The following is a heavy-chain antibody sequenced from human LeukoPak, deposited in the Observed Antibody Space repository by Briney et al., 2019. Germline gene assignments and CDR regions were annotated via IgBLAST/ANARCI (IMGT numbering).Heavy chain of an antibody. Sequence: GGSLRLSCAASGFTFSSYSLVWVGPAPGKGRAGVEGISKDGSRQHYADSVKGRFTISRDNSKKTLYLQMNSLRPEETGVYYCAGQSFHMGGQGPTVTV. V-gene: IGHV3-30*04. CDR3: AGQSFHM. J-gene: IGHJ3*02. CDR2: ISKDGSRQ. CDR1: GFTFSSYS.